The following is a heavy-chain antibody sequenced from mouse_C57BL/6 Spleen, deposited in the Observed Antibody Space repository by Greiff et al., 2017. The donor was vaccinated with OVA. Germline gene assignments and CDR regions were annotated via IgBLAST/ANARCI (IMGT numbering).Heavy chain of an antibody. CDR2: IWSGGST. Sequence: QVQLKESGPGLVQPSQSLSIPCTVSGFSLTSYGVHWVRQSPGKGLEWLGVIWSGGSTDYNAAFMSRLSITKDNSKSQVFFKMNSLQADDTAIYYCAKTYYSNYEGFAYWGQGTLVTVAA. J-gene: IGHJ3*01. CDR1: GFSLTSYG. CDR3: AKTYYSNYEGFAY. V-gene: IGHV2-5*01. D-gene: IGHD2-5*01.